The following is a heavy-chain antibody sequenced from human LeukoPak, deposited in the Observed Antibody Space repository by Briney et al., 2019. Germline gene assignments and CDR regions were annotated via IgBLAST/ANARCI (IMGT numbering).Heavy chain of an antibody. D-gene: IGHD2-15*01. CDR1: GFTFSSYA. Sequence: GGSLRLSCAASGFTFSSYAMSWVRQAPGKGLEWVSGISGSGGSTYYADSVKGRFTISRDNSKNTLYLQMNSLRAEDTAVYYCGALGVAGYFDYWGQGTLVTVSS. J-gene: IGHJ4*02. V-gene: IGHV3-23*01. CDR3: GALGVAGYFDY. CDR2: ISGSGGST.